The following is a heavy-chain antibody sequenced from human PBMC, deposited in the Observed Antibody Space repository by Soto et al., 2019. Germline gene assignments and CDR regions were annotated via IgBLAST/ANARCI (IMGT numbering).Heavy chain of an antibody. J-gene: IGHJ4*02. V-gene: IGHV3-73*02. Sequence: EVQLVESGGGLVQPGGSVIISCAASGFTFSGSAIHWVRQASGKGLEWLGRIKTRYYNYATAYTASLKGRFTISRDDSKNTAYLQMNSLKTEDTAVYFCSRLWAGGDDRDSPPYYLDSWGQGTLVTISS. CDR2: IKTRYYNYAT. CDR1: GFTFSGSA. D-gene: IGHD3-16*01. CDR3: SRLWAGGDDRDSPPYYLDS.